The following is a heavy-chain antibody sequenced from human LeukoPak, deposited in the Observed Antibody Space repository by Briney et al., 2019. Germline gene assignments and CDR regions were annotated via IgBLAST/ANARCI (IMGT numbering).Heavy chain of an antibody. V-gene: IGHV5-51*01. CDR2: IYPGDSDT. Sequence: GESLKISCKGSGYSFSNYWIAWVRQMPGKGLEWMGIIYPGDSDTRYSPSFQGQVTISADKSISTAYLQWSSLRASDTAMFYCARHLGQGIAARPFDYWGQGTLVTVSS. D-gene: IGHD6-6*01. CDR3: ARHLGQGIAARPFDY. J-gene: IGHJ4*01. CDR1: GYSFSNYW.